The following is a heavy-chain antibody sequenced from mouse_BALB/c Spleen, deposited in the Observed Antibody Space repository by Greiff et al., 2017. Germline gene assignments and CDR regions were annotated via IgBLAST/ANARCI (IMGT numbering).Heavy chain of an antibody. CDR3: ARGGGYYDAMDY. J-gene: IGHJ4*01. CDR2: ILPGSGST. V-gene: IGHV1-9*01. D-gene: IGHD2-2*01. Sequence: QVQLQQSGAELMKPGASVKISCKATGYTFSSYWIEWVKQRPGHGLEWIGEILPGSGSTNYNEKFKGKATFTADTSSNTAYMQLSSLTSEDSAVYYCARGGGYYDAMDYWGQGTSVTVSS. CDR1: GYTFSSYW.